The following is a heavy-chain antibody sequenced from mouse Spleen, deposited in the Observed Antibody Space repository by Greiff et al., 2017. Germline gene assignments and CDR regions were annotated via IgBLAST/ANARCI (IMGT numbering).Heavy chain of an antibody. CDR2: ISSGGSYT. V-gene: IGHV5-9-2*01. CDR1: GFTFSSYA. D-gene: IGHD2-3*01. J-gene: IGHJ4*01. CDR3: ARDGYYDAMDY. Sequence: EVKLMESGGGLVKPGGSLKLSCAASGFTFSSYAMSWVRQTPEKRLEWVATISSGGSYTYYPDSVKGRFTISRDNAKNNLYLQMSSLRSEDTALYYCARDGYYDAMDYWGQGTSVTVSS.